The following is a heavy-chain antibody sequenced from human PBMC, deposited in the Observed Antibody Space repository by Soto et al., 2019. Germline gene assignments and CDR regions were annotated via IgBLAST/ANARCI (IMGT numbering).Heavy chain of an antibody. CDR2: ISGSGDRS. J-gene: IGHJ4*02. CDR1: GFTFSTHA. V-gene: IGHV3-23*01. CDR3: AKDFERIPVIDY. D-gene: IGHD3-22*01. Sequence: GGSLRLSCAASGFTFSTHARSLVRQAPGKGLEWVSSISGSGDRSHYADSVKGRFTISRDNSKNTVYVQMNSLRVEDTAVYYCAKDFERIPVIDYWGQGTLVTVSS.